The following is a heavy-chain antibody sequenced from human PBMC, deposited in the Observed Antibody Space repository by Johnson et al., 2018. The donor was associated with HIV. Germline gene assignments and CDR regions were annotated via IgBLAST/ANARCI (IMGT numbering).Heavy chain of an antibody. CDR2: ISGSGVST. CDR3: AIGQSGSYGAFDI. D-gene: IGHD1-26*01. Sequence: VQLVESGGGVVQPGRSLRLSCAASGFTFSSYAMSWVRQAPGKGLEWVSTISGSGVSTYYADSVKGRLTISRDNSKNTLYLQMNSLRGEDTAVYYCAIGQSGSYGAFDIWGQGTMVTVSS. CDR1: GFTFSSYA. V-gene: IGHV3-23*04. J-gene: IGHJ3*02.